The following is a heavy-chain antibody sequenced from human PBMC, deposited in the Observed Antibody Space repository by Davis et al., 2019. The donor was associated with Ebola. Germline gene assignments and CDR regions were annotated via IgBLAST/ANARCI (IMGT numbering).Heavy chain of an antibody. CDR3: ARDLYPSGSYGSFDY. CDR2: INPSGGST. J-gene: IGHJ4*02. CDR1: GYTFTSYY. Sequence: ASVKVSCKASGYTFTSYYMHWVRQAPGQGLEWMGIINPSGGSTSYAQKFQGRVTMTRDTSTSTVYMELSSLRSEDTAVYYCARDLYPSGSYGSFDYWGQGTLVTVSS. V-gene: IGHV1-46*01. D-gene: IGHD1-26*01.